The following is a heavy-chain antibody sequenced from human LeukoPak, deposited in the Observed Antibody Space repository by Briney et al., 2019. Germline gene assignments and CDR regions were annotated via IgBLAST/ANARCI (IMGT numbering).Heavy chain of an antibody. CDR1: GFTFSRYA. CDR3: VKDVGGSYAFDY. Sequence: PGGSLRLSCSASGFTFSRYAMHWVRQAPGEGLEYVSDINDNGGRTHYGDSVKGRFSISRDNSKNTLHLQMSTLRAEDTALYYCVKDVGGSYAFDYWGQGILVTVAS. D-gene: IGHD1-26*01. CDR2: INDNGGRT. J-gene: IGHJ4*02. V-gene: IGHV3-64D*09.